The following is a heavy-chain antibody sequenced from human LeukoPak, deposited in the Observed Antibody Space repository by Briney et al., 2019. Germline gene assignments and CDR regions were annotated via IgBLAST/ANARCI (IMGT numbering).Heavy chain of an antibody. V-gene: IGHV1-69*04. Sequence: GASVKVSCKASGGTFSSYAISWVRQAPGQGLEWMGRIIPILGIANYAQKFQGRVTITADKSTSTAYMELSSLRSEDTAVYYCARDRGGGARGGGYWGQGTLVTVSS. CDR1: GGTFSSYA. CDR3: ARDRGGGARGGGY. CDR2: IIPILGIA. J-gene: IGHJ4*02. D-gene: IGHD3-10*01.